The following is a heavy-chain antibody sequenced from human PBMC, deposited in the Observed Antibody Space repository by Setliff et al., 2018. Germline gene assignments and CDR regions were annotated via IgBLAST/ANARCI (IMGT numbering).Heavy chain of an antibody. D-gene: IGHD6-19*01. CDR3: ASGYNSGWFDWYDP. J-gene: IGHJ5*02. CDR1: GYSLTSYW. CDR2: IHLGDSDT. Sequence: PGESLKISCKGSGYSLTSYWIAWVRQLPGKGLGWMGIIHLGDSDTRYSPSFQGQVTISADKSISTAYLQWSSLKASDTAMYYCASGYNSGWFDWYDPWGQGTLVTVSS. V-gene: IGHV5-51*01.